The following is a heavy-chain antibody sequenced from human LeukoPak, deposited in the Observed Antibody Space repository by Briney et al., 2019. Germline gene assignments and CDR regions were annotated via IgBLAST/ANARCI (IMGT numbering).Heavy chain of an antibody. CDR2: IGVGGRPT. CDR1: GFSFSHYS. V-gene: IGHV3-21*05. Sequence: GGSLRLSCAASGFSFSHYSMTWARQASGKGLEWISYIGVGGRPTNYADSVKGRFTISRDNAKNSLYLQMNSLRAEDTAVYYCARDRYCSSTSCPNYYGMDVWGQGTTVTVSS. J-gene: IGHJ6*02. D-gene: IGHD2-2*01. CDR3: ARDRYCSSTSCPNYYGMDV.